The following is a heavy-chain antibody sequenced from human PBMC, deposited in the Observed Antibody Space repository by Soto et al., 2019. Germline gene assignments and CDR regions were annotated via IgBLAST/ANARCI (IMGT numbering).Heavy chain of an antibody. CDR1: GFTFSSYW. J-gene: IGHJ4*02. Sequence: GGSLRLSCAASGFTFSSYWMSWVRQAPGKGLEWVANIKQDGSEKYYVDSVKGRFTISGDNAKNSLYLQMNSLRAEDTAVYYCARAYGSGSYVHVYWGQGTLVTVSS. CDR2: IKQDGSEK. CDR3: ARAYGSGSYVHVY. V-gene: IGHV3-7*01. D-gene: IGHD3-10*01.